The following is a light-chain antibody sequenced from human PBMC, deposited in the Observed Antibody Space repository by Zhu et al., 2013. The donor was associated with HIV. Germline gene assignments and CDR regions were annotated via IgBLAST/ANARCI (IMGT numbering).Light chain of an antibody. CDR1: QNIHDY. CDR3: QQYGNPPWT. Sequence: EIVLTQSPATLSLSPGDRATLSCRASQNIHDYLAWYQQKPGQAPRLLIYDASNRATGIPGRFSGRVSGTDFTLTISRLEPEDFAVYYCQQYGNPPWTFGQGTKVE. CDR2: DAS. V-gene: IGKV3-11*01. J-gene: IGKJ1*01.